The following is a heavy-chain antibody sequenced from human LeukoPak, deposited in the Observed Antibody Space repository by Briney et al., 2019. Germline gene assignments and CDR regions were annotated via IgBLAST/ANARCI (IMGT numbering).Heavy chain of an antibody. J-gene: IGHJ6*02. D-gene: IGHD6-6*01. CDR1: GGTFSSYA. V-gene: IGHV1-8*02. CDR2: MNPNSGNT. CDR3: ARGRLGSSPYYYYGMDV. Sequence: GASVKVSCKASGGTFSSYAINWVRQATGQGLEWMGWMNPNSGNTGYAQKFQGRVTMTRNTSISTAYMELSSLRSEDTAVYYCARGRLGSSPYYYYGMDVWGQGTTVTVSS.